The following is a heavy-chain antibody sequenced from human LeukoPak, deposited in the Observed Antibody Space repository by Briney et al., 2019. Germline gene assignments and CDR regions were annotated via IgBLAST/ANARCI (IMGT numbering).Heavy chain of an antibody. V-gene: IGHV4-61*02. Sequence: SQTLSLTCTVSGGSITSGSYFWSWIRQPAGKGLEWLGRVSPRGSPNYNPSFRSQATISIDTSKNQFSLKLSSVTAADTAVYYCARSYYYDSSGSKDAFDIWGQGTMVTVSS. CDR3: ARSYYYDSSGSKDAFDI. CDR1: GGSITSGSYF. CDR2: VSPRGSP. J-gene: IGHJ3*02. D-gene: IGHD3-22*01.